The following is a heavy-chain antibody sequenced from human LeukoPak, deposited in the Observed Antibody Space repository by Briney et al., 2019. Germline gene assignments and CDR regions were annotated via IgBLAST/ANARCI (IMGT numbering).Heavy chain of an antibody. CDR1: GYTFTSYG. Sequence: ASVKVSCKASGYTFTSYGISWVRQAPGQGLEWMGWISAYNGNTNYAQKLQGRVTMTTDTSTSTAYMELRSLRSDDTAVYYCANDASAAAGGLAFDIWGQGTMVTVSS. CDR2: ISAYNGNT. V-gene: IGHV1-18*01. J-gene: IGHJ3*02. D-gene: IGHD6-13*01. CDR3: ANDASAAAGGLAFDI.